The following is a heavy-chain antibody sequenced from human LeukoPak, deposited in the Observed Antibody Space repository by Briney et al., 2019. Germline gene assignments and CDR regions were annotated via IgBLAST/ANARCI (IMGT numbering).Heavy chain of an antibody. CDR2: IYYSGST. V-gene: IGHV4-39*01. D-gene: IGHD3-16*02. CDR3: ARTGTADRSLDY. Sequence: PSETLSLTCTVSGGSISSSSYYWGWIRQPPGKGLEWIGSIYYSGSTYYNPSLRSRVTISVDTSKNQFSLKLSSVTAADTAVYYCARTGTADRSLDYWGQGTPVTVSS. CDR1: GGSISSSSYY. J-gene: IGHJ4*03.